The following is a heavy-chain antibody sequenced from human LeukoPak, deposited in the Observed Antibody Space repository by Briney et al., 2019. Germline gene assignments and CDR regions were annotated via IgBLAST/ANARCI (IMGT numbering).Heavy chain of an antibody. CDR2: ISETDKAT. CDR3: TKGGSGWYPIDF. Sequence: PGGSLRLSCAASGFTLSNNAMSWVRQAPGKGLEWISTISETDKATYYADSVKGRFTISGDISKNTLYLQMNSLRVEDTAVYYCTKGGSGWYPIDFWGQGALVTVSS. D-gene: IGHD6-19*01. J-gene: IGHJ4*02. V-gene: IGHV3-23*01. CDR1: GFTLSNNA.